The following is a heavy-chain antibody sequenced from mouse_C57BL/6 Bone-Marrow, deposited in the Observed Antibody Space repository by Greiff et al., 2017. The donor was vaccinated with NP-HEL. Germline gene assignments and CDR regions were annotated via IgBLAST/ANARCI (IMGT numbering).Heavy chain of an antibody. J-gene: IGHJ4*01. CDR2: IYPGDGDT. CDR1: GYAFSSSW. D-gene: IGHD5-1*01. CDR3: ARPKYPYAMDY. V-gene: IGHV1-82*01. Sequence: QVQLQQSGPELVKPGASVKISCKASGYAFSSSWMNWVKQRPGKGLEWIGRIYPGDGDTNYNGKFKGKATLTADKSSSTAYMQLSSLTSEDSAVYFCARPKYPYAMDYWGQGTSVTVSS.